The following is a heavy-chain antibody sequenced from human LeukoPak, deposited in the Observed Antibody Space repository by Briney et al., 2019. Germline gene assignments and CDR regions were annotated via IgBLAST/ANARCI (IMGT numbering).Heavy chain of an antibody. J-gene: IGHJ3*02. V-gene: IGHV1-2*02. Sequence: ASVKVSCKASGYTFTGYYMHWVRPAPGQGLEWMGWINPNSGGTNYAQKFQGRVTMTRDTSISTAYMELSRLRSDDTAVYYCAGSIVVVVAANGLDAFDIWGQGTMVTVSS. CDR1: GYTFTGYY. CDR2: INPNSGGT. CDR3: AGSIVVVVAANGLDAFDI. D-gene: IGHD2-15*01.